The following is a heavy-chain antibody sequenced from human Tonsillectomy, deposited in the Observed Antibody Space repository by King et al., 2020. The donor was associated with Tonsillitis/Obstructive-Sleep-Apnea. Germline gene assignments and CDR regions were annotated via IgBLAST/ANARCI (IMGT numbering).Heavy chain of an antibody. CDR1: GFSLSTSGVG. CDR2: IYWDDGK. CDR3: ANINCGGDCYIAAFDY. D-gene: IGHD2-21*01. V-gene: IGHV2-5*02. Sequence: ITLKESGPTLVKPTQTLTLTCTFSGFSLSTSGVGVGWIRQPPGKALEWLALIYWDDGKRYSPSLKSRLTITKDTSKNQVVLTMTNMDPVDTATYYCANINCGGDCYIAAFDYWGQGTLVTVSS. J-gene: IGHJ4*02.